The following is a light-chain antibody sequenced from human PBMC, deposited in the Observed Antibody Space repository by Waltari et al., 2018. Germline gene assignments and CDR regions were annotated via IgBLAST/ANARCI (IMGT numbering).Light chain of an antibody. CDR2: RNN. V-gene: IGLV1-47*01. CDR1: SSNIGSNY. CDR3: ATWDDSLSGPV. Sequence: QSVLTQPPSASGTPGQRVTISCSGSSSNIGSNYVYWYQQPPGPAPKLLMYRNNQRPPGVSDRFSGSKSGTSASLAISGLRSEDEVDYYCATWDDSLSGPVFGTGTKVIVL. J-gene: IGLJ1*01.